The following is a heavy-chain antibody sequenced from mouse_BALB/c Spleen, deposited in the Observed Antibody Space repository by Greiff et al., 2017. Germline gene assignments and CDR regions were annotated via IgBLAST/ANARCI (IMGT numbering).Heavy chain of an antibody. Sequence: EVQLQQSGPELMQPGASVKISCKASGYSFTSYYMHWVKQSHGKSLEWIGYIDPFNGGTSYNQKFKGKATLTVDKSSSTAYMHLSSLTSEDSAVYYCARGGNYEDYYAMDYWGQGTSVTVSS. J-gene: IGHJ4*01. CDR3: ARGGNYEDYYAMDY. V-gene: IGHV1S135*01. CDR1: GYSFTSYY. CDR2: IDPFNGGT. D-gene: IGHD2-1*01.